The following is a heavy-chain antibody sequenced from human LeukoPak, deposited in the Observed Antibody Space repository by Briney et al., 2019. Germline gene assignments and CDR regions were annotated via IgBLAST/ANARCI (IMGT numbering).Heavy chain of an antibody. CDR3: GRNFNY. CDR2: ITTRSSNT. J-gene: IGHJ4*02. V-gene: IGHV3-21*01. CDR1: GFTFSTYD. Sequence: GGSLKLSCAASGFTFSTYDMIWVRQAPGKGPEWLSTITTRSSNTYYAEPAKGRFTISRDDAKNSLHLQMNSLRAEDTAVYYCGRNFNYWGQGTLVTVAS.